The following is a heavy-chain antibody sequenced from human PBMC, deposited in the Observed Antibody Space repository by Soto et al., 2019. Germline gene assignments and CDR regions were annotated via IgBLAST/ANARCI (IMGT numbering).Heavy chain of an antibody. D-gene: IGHD3-16*01. Sequence: QVQLLESGGGVVHPGRSLRLSCAGSGFLFSSYGMHWVRQAPGKGLEWVAVIWYDGSNQYYADSVKGRFSISRDNSKNTVDLQMNSLRDEDTAVYYCARDRFVPPMGSCDYWGQGAAVTVSS. CDR2: IWYDGSNQ. CDR1: GFLFSSYG. V-gene: IGHV3-33*01. J-gene: IGHJ4*02. CDR3: ARDRFVPPMGSCDY.